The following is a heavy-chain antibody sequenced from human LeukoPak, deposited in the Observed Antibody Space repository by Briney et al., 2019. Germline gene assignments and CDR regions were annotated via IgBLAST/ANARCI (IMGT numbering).Heavy chain of an antibody. V-gene: IGHV1-2*06. Sequence: ASVKVSCKASGYTFTGYYMHWVRQAPGQGLEWMGRINPNSGGTNYAQKFQGRVTMTRDTSISTAYMELSRLRSDDTAVYYCAKDVGKWESLHFLDYWGQGTLVTVSS. CDR1: GYTFTGYY. D-gene: IGHD1-26*01. CDR2: INPNSGGT. J-gene: IGHJ4*02. CDR3: AKDVGKWESLHFLDY.